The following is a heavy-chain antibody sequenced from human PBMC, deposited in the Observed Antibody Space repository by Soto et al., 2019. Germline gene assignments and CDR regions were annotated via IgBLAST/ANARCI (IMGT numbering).Heavy chain of an antibody. CDR2: MNPNSGNT. Sequence: VKVSCKASGYTFTSYDINLVRQATGQGLEWMGWMNPNSGNTGYAQKFQGRVTMTRNTSISTAYMELSSLRSEDTAVYYCARRESYYDFWSGYYHPTNWFDPWGQGTLVTVSS. J-gene: IGHJ5*02. D-gene: IGHD3-3*01. CDR3: ARRESYYDFWSGYYHPTNWFDP. CDR1: GYTFTSYD. V-gene: IGHV1-8*01.